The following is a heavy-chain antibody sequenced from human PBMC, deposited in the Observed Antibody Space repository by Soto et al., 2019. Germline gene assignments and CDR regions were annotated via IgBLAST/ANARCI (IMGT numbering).Heavy chain of an antibody. Sequence: PGESLKISCKGSGYSFTSYWIGWVRQMPGKGLEWMGIIYPGDSDTRYSPSFQGQVTISADKSISTAYLQWSSLKASDTAMYYCARLRYDFLTGYYENYYYYGIDVWGQGTTVT. CDR2: IYPGDSDT. CDR1: GYSFTSYW. D-gene: IGHD3-9*01. V-gene: IGHV5-51*01. J-gene: IGHJ6*02. CDR3: ARLRYDFLTGYYENYYYYGIDV.